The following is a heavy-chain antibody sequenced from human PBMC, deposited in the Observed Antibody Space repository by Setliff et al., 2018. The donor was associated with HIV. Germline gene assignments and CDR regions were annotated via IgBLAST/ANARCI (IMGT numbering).Heavy chain of an antibody. J-gene: IGHJ1*01. CDR2: IYDSGVT. CDR3: TRRQWGTSGYYEFFQQ. CDR1: GPTISRHF. V-gene: IGHV4-59*11. Sequence: SETLSLTCSVSGPTISRHFWSWIRQCHGKGLEWIGTIYDSGVTKYNRSLQTRVRVSVDTSKSHLSLSLTSVTPADTAVYYCTRRQWGTSGYYEFFQQWGQGSLVTVSS. D-gene: IGHD3-3*01.